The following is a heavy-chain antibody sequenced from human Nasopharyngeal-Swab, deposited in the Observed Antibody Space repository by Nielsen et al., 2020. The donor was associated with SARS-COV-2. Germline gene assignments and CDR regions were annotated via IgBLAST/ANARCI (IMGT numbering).Heavy chain of an antibody. CDR1: VYTFTSYY. Sequence: ASVKVSCKASVYTFTSYYINCVRHATGQGLEWMVWMNPNSGNTGYAQKFQGRVTMTRNTSISTSYMELSSLRSEDTAVYYCARSHPPDYDILTGYYYYGMDVWGQGTTVTVSS. CDR3: ARSHPPDYDILTGYYYYGMDV. D-gene: IGHD3-9*01. J-gene: IGHJ6*02. V-gene: IGHV1-8*01. CDR2: MNPNSGNT.